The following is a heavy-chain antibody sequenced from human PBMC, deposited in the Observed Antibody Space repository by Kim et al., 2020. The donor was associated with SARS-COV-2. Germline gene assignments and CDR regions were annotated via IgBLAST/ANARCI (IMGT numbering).Heavy chain of an antibody. CDR1: GFTFSSYG. CDR2: ISYDGSNK. Sequence: GGSLRLSCAASGFTFSSYGMHWVRQAPGKGLEWVAVISYDGSNKYYADSVKGRFTISRDNSKNTLYLQMNSLRAEDTAVYYCARDSTGDGNFDYWGQGTLVTVSS. D-gene: IGHD7-27*01. J-gene: IGHJ4*02. CDR3: ARDSTGDGNFDY. V-gene: IGHV3-33*05.